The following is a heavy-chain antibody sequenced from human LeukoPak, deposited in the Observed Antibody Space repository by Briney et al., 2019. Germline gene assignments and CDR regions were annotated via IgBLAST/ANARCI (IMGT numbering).Heavy chain of an antibody. V-gene: IGHV3-7*01. Sequence: GGSLRLSCAASGFIFSNFWMSWVRQAPGKGLEWVANIKQDGSEKYYVDSVKGRFTISRDNAKNSLYLQMNSLRAEDTAVYYCARVGPNYDFWSGYYQGPYYFDYWGQGTLVTVSS. CDR3: ARVGPNYDFWSGYYQGPYYFDY. CDR1: GFIFSNFW. J-gene: IGHJ4*02. D-gene: IGHD3-3*01. CDR2: IKQDGSEK.